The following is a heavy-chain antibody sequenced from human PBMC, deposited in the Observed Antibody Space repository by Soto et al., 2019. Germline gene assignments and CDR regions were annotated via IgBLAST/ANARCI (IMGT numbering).Heavy chain of an antibody. CDR2: ISAYNGNT. CDR1: GYTFIAYG. V-gene: IGHV1-18*01. CDR3: ARGVPRGNSGSDGGWFDP. J-gene: IGHJ5*02. Sequence: ASVKVSCKASGYTFIAYGITWVRQAPGQGLEWMGWISAYNGNTNYAQKFQGRVSMTTDTSTSTAYMELTSLRSDDTAVYYCARGVPRGNSGSDGGWFDPWGQGTLVTVSS. D-gene: IGHD5-12*01.